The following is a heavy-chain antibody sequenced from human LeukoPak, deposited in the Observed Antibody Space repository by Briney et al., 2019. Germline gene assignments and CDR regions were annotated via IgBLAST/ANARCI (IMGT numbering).Heavy chain of an antibody. CDR1: GFTFSSYA. CDR3: ARVPGYGDYAPLDY. D-gene: IGHD4-17*01. Sequence: GRSLRLSCAASGFTFSSYAMHWVRQAPGKGLEWVAVISYDGSNKYYADSVKGRFTISRDNSKNTPYLQMNSLRAEDTAVYYCARVPGYGDYAPLDYWGQGTLVTVSS. CDR2: ISYDGSNK. J-gene: IGHJ4*02. V-gene: IGHV3-30*04.